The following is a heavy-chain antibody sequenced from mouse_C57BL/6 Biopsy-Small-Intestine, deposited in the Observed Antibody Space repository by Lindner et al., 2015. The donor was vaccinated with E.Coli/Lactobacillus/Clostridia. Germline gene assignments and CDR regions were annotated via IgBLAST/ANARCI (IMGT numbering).Heavy chain of an antibody. CDR3: ARVTVAGNYYQYGMDV. J-gene: IGHJ1*01. V-gene: IGHV1-84*02. CDR1: GYTFTEYN. D-gene: IGHD1-1*01. CDR2: INPNSGDT. Sequence: SVKVSCKASGYTFTEYNMHWVRQAPGQGLEWMGWINPNSGDTKYAQKFQGRVIMTRDTSISTAYMELSSLTSDDTAVYLCARVTVAGNYYQYGMDVWGQGTTVTVSS.